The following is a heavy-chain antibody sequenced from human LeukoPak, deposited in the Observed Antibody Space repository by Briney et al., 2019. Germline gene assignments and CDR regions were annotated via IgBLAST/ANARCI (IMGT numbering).Heavy chain of an antibody. CDR2: ISSSSSYI. CDR3: ASSGHHLRLLEWLLFH. Sequence: GGSLRLSCAASGFTFSSYAMSWVRQAPGKGLEWVSSISSSSSYIYYADSVKGRFTISRDNAKNSLYLQMNSLRAEDTAVYYCASSGHHLRLLEWLLFHWGQGTLVTVSS. V-gene: IGHV3-21*01. CDR1: GFTFSSYA. D-gene: IGHD3-3*01. J-gene: IGHJ4*02.